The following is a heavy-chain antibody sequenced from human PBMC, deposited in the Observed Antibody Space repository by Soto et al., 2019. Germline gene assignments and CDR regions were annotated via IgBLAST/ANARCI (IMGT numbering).Heavy chain of an antibody. CDR1: GGSIRNNY. CDR3: ARLGGYYQAFDN. D-gene: IGHD3-3*01. J-gene: IGHJ4*02. V-gene: IGHV4-59*08. CDR2: IYYTGTS. Sequence: SETLSLICTVSGGSIRNNYWSWIRQPPGKGLEWVGYIYYTGTSKYNPSLKSRVTISVDSSKNQFSLKLDSVTAADTAVYYCARLGGYYQAFDNWGQGTLVTVSS.